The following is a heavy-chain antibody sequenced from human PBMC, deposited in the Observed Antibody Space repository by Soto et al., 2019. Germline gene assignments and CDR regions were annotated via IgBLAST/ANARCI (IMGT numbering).Heavy chain of an antibody. J-gene: IGHJ4*02. V-gene: IGHV1-69*13. CDR2: IIPIFGTA. Sequence: SVKVSCKASGGTFSSYAISWVRQAPGQGLEWMGGIIPIFGTANYAQKFQGRVTITADESTSTAYMELSSLRSEDTAVYYCARVFVPFDYDFWSGLDYWGQGTLVTVSS. CDR1: GGTFSSYA. D-gene: IGHD3-3*01. CDR3: ARVFVPFDYDFWSGLDY.